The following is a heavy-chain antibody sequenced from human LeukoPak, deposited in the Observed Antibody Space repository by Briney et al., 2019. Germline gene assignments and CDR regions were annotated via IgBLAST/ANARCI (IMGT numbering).Heavy chain of an antibody. CDR1: GFTFSSYG. D-gene: IGHD3-10*02. CDR2: IRYDGSKK. Sequence: GGSLRLSCAASGFTFSSYGMHWVRQAPGKGLEGVAFIRYDGSKKYYTDSVKGRFTISRDNSKNTLYLQMNSLSAEDTAFYYCAKEELRRITMWGYMDVWGKGTTVTISS. CDR3: AKEELRRITMWGYMDV. J-gene: IGHJ6*03. V-gene: IGHV3-30*02.